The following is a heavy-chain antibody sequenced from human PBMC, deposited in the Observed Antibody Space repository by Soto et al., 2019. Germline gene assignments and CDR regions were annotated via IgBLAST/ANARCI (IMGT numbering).Heavy chain of an antibody. Sequence: PGGSLRLSCAASGFTVSSNYMSWVRQAPGKGLEWVSVIYSGGSTYYADSVKGRFTISRDNSKNTLYLQMNSLRAEDTAVYYCARVSTIFGVVRYGMDVWGQGTTVTVSS. D-gene: IGHD3-3*01. CDR3: ARVSTIFGVVRYGMDV. CDR1: GFTVSSNY. J-gene: IGHJ6*02. V-gene: IGHV3-53*01. CDR2: IYSGGST.